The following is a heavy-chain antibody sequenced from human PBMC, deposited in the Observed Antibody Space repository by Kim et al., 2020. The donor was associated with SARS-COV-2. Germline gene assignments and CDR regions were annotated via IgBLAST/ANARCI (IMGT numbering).Heavy chain of an antibody. Sequence: ASVKVSCKASGYTFTSYGISWVRQAPGQGLEWMGWISAYNGNTNYAQKLQGRVTMTTDTSTSTAYMELRSLRSDDTAVYYCARDRYCSSTSCLHYYYGMDVWGQGTTVTVSS. CDR3: ARDRYCSSTSCLHYYYGMDV. CDR1: GYTFTSYG. D-gene: IGHD2-2*01. J-gene: IGHJ6*02. V-gene: IGHV1-18*01. CDR2: ISAYNGNT.